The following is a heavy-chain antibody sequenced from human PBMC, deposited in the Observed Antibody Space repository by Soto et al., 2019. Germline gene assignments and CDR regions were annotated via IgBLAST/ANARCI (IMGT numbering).Heavy chain of an antibody. D-gene: IGHD3-22*01. J-gene: IGHJ4*02. CDR2: IKRTTDGGTT. V-gene: IGHV3-15*01. CDR3: TTGLSSGYYYFDY. CDR1: GFTFSDAW. Sequence: QLVESGGGLVKPGESLRLSCAASGFTFSDAWMSWVRQAPGKGLEWVGRIKRTTDGGTTDYAAPVKGRFTISRDDSKDTLNLQMTSLKTADTAVYYCTTGLSSGYYYFDYWGQGTLVTVSS.